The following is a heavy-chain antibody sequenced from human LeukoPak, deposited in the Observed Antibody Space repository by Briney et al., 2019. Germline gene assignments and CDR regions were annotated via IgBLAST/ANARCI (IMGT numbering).Heavy chain of an antibody. V-gene: IGHV4-4*07. Sequence: SETLSLTCTVSGGSISSYYWSWIRQPAGNGLEWIGRIYTSGSTNYNPSLKSRVTMSVDTSKNQFSLKLSSVTAADTAVYYCARDRVTYYDFWSGYYTPNYFDYWGQGTLVTVSS. CDR1: GGSISSYY. J-gene: IGHJ4*02. CDR2: IYTSGST. CDR3: ARDRVTYYDFWSGYYTPNYFDY. D-gene: IGHD3-3*01.